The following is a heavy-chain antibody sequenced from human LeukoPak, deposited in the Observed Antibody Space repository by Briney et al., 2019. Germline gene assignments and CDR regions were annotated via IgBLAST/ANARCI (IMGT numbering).Heavy chain of an antibody. V-gene: IGHV3-23*01. CDR3: AKASTLTGYPTNFDY. Sequence: SCKASGGTFSSYAMSWVRQAPGKGLEWVSAISGSGGSTYYADSVKGRFTISRDNSKNTLYLQMNSLRAEDTAVYYCAKASTLTGYPTNFDYWGQGTLVTVSS. CDR1: GGTFSSYA. J-gene: IGHJ4*02. CDR2: ISGSGGST. D-gene: IGHD3-9*01.